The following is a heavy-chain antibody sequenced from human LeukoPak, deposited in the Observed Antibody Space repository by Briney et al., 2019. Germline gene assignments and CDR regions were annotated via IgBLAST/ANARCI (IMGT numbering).Heavy chain of an antibody. CDR2: ISGSGGST. CDR3: ARGVAAAGMYVYYYYYMDV. D-gene: IGHD6-13*01. Sequence: GGTLRLSCAASGFAFSSYGMSWVRQAPGKGLEWVSAISGSGGSTYYADSVKGRFTISRDNAKNSLYLQMNSPRSEDTAVYYCARGVAAAGMYVYYYYYMDVWGKGTTVTISS. CDR1: GFAFSSYG. V-gene: IGHV3-23*01. J-gene: IGHJ6*03.